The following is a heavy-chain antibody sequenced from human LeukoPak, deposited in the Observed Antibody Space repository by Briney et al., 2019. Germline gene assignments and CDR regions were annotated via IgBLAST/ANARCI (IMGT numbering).Heavy chain of an antibody. J-gene: IGHJ4*02. D-gene: IGHD6-19*01. CDR2: INTNSGGT. V-gene: IGHV1-2*02. CDR3: ARANSRGWYGY. Sequence: ASVKVSCKTSGYTFTIHHIQWVRQAPGQGLEWMGWINTNSGGTIYSQKFQGRITMTRDPSITTAYMELSSLRSEDTAVYYCARANSRGWYGYWGQGTLVTVSS. CDR1: GYTFTIHH.